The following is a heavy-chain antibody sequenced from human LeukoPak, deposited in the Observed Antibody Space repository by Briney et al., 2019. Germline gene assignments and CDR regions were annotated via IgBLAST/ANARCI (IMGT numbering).Heavy chain of an antibody. D-gene: IGHD3-10*01. J-gene: IGHJ4*02. CDR1: GFTVGSNY. CDR2: IYSNDST. CDR3: ARASGSYAAGFDH. Sequence: GGSLRLSCAASGFTVGSNYMSWVRQAPGKGLEWVSIIYSNDSTYHADSVKGRFTIFRDNSKNTLYLQINSLRAEDTAVYYCARASGSYAAGFDHWGQGTLVTVSS. V-gene: IGHV3-66*01.